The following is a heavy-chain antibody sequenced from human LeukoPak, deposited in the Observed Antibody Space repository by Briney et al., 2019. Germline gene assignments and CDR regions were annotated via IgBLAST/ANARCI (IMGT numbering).Heavy chain of an antibody. D-gene: IGHD3-22*01. Sequence: PSETLSLTCSVSGDSINTSYYWAWIRQPPGKGLEWIGEINHSGSTNYNPSLKSRVTISVDTSKNQFSLKLSSVTAADTAVYYCARPGRDYYDSSGYLGDAFDIWGQGTMVTVSS. CDR2: INHSGST. CDR1: GDSINTSYY. V-gene: IGHV4-38-2*02. CDR3: ARPGRDYYDSSGYLGDAFDI. J-gene: IGHJ3*02.